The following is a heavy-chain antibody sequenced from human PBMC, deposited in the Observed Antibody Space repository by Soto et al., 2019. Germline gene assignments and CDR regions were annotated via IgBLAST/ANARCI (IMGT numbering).Heavy chain of an antibody. J-gene: IGHJ5*02. V-gene: IGHV4-31*03. CDR2: IYYSGFT. Sequence: QVQLQESGPGLVKPSQTLSLTCTVSGGSITSGGYYWSWIRQHPGKGLEWIGYIYYSGFTYYNPSLKSRVTISVDTSKNQFSLKLSSVTXXXXXXXXXXXXVFPWGQGTLVTVSS. CDR1: GGSITSGGYY. CDR3: XXXXVFP.